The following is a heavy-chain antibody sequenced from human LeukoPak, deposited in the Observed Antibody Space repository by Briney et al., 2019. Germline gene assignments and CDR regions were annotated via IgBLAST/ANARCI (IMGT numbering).Heavy chain of an antibody. CDR2: ISPRGTTR. CDR3: ASFSIRTGAYYLDV. J-gene: IGHJ6*03. CDR1: GFTFSTYN. V-gene: IGHV3-48*04. Sequence: PGGSLRLSCVASGFTFSTYNMNWVRQAPGKGPEWVSHISPRGTTRYYADSVKGRFTISRDNAKNSLHLKMSSLRVEDSAVYYCASFSIRTGAYYLDVWGKGTTVAVSS. D-gene: IGHD2/OR15-2a*01.